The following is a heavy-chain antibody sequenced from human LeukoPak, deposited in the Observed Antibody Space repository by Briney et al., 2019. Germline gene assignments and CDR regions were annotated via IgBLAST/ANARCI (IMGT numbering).Heavy chain of an antibody. V-gene: IGHV3-43*01. D-gene: IGHD6-19*01. CDR3: AKEHSSGWPNLDS. Sequence: PGGSLRLSCSPSGFTFHRYTILGVRQAPRKGLAWVSLIRRRDNNRFYAASLRGRFTISRDNSRNSLYLQMNILRTQDTALFFFAKEHSSGWPNLDSWGGGTLVTVSS. CDR1: GFTFHRYT. CDR2: IRRRDNNR. J-gene: IGHJ4*02.